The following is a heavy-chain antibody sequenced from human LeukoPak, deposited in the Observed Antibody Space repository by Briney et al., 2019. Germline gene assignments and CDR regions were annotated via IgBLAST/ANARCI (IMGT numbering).Heavy chain of an antibody. D-gene: IGHD4-23*01. Sequence: ASVKVSCKASGYTFTGYYMHWVRQAPGQGLEWMGRINPNSGGTNYAQRFQGRVTMTRDTSISTAYMELSRLRSEDTAVYYCAVNAKPDDYGGNFAEYWGQGTLVTVSS. J-gene: IGHJ4*02. CDR1: GYTFTGYY. CDR3: AVNAKPDDYGGNFAEY. CDR2: INPNSGGT. V-gene: IGHV1-2*06.